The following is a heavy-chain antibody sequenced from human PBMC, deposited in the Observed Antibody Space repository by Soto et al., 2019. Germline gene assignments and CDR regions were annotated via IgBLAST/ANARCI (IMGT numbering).Heavy chain of an antibody. CDR3: ARDRRRDGFDY. CDR2: IYSGGTT. V-gene: IGHV3-53*01. J-gene: IGHJ4*02. CDR1: GLTVSTNY. Sequence: LRLSCAASGLTVSTNYMNWVRQAPGKGLEWVSVIYSGGTTNYADSVKGRFTISRDNSKNTLYLQMNSLRAEDTAFYYCARDRRRDGFDYWGQGTLVTVSS.